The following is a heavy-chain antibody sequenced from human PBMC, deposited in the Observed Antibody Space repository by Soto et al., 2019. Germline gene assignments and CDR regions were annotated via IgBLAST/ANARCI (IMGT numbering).Heavy chain of an antibody. Sequence: SLRLSCAASGFTFSSYAMHWVRQAPGKGLEWVAVISYDGSNKYYADSVKGRFTISRDNSKNTLYLQMNSLRAEDTAVYYCARDRWPTSCYFDYWGQGTLVTV. D-gene: IGHD2-15*01. CDR2: ISYDGSNK. CDR1: GFTFSSYA. J-gene: IGHJ4*02. CDR3: ARDRWPTSCYFDY. V-gene: IGHV3-30-3*01.